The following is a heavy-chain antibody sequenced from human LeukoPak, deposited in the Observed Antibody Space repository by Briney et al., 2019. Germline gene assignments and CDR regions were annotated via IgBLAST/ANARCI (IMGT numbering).Heavy chain of an antibody. Sequence: SVKVSCKASGYTFTSYGISWVRQAPGQGLEWMGRIIPILGIANYAQKFQGRVTITADKSTSTAYMELSSLRSEDTAVYYVASAEWELQLDYWGQGTLVTVSS. V-gene: IGHV1-69*04. CDR2: IIPILGIA. CDR3: ASAEWELQLDY. J-gene: IGHJ4*02. CDR1: GYTFTSYG. D-gene: IGHD1-26*01.